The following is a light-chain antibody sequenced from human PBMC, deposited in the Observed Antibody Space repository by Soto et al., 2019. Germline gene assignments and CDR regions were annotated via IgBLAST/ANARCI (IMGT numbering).Light chain of an antibody. CDR2: WAS. CDR3: QQYYTGRT. J-gene: IGKJ1*01. V-gene: IGKV4-1*01. Sequence: DIVMTQSPDSLAVSLGERATINCKSSQSIFYSSNSKNYLAWYQHKPGQPPKLLIYWASTRESGVPDLFSGSGSGTDFTLTISSLQAEDVAIYYCQQYYTGRTFGQGTKVEIK. CDR1: QSIFYSSNSKNY.